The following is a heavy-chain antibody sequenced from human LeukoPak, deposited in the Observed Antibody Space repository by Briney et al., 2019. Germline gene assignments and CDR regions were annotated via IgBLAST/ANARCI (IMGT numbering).Heavy chain of an antibody. CDR3: ARVGGYCSSTSCYSSPRRYGMDV. CDR2: INHSGST. V-gene: IGHV4-34*01. J-gene: IGHJ6*02. CDR1: GGSFSGYY. Sequence: PSETLSLTCAVYGGSFSGYYWSWIRQPPGKGLEGIGEINHSGSTNYNPSLKSRVTISVDTSKNQFSLKLSSVTAADTAVYYCARVGGYCSSTSCYSSPRRYGMDVWGQGTTVTVSS. D-gene: IGHD2-2*01.